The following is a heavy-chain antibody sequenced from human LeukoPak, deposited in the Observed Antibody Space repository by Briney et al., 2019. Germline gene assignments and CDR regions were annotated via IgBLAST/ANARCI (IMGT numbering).Heavy chain of an antibody. CDR1: GGSIRSKY. CDR2: IYTSGST. D-gene: IGHD3-10*01. J-gene: IGHJ5*01. CDR3: ARLKWFGGFNWFDS. V-gene: IGHV4-4*07. Sequence: PSETLSLTCNVSGGSIRSKYWSWIRQPAGKGLEWIGHIYTSGSTNYNPSLKSRVAMSADTSKNQFSLKLSFVTAADTAVYYCARLKWFGGFNWFDSWGQGILVTVSS.